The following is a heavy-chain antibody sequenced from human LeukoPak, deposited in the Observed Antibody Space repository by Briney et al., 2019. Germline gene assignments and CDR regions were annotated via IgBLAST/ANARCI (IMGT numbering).Heavy chain of an antibody. V-gene: IGHV1-3*01. CDR3: ARDRDIVGATPSDY. CDR2: INVGNGNT. D-gene: IGHD1-26*01. Sequence: ASVKVSCKASGYTFVTYAMHWVRQAPGQRLEWMGWINVGNGNTKYAQKFQGRVTITRDTSASTIYMELSSLRSEDTAVYYCARDRDIVGATPSDYWGQGTLVTVS. J-gene: IGHJ4*02. CDR1: GYTFVTYA.